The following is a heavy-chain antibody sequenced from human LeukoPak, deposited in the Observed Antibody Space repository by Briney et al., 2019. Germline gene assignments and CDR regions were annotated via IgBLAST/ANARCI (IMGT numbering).Heavy chain of an antibody. D-gene: IGHD3-22*01. J-gene: IGHJ4*02. V-gene: IGHV3-23*01. Sequence: GGSLRLSCAASGLTFSSYAMSWVRQAPGKGLEWVSVISGSGSSTYYADSVKGRFTISRDNSKNTLYLQMNSLRAEDTAVYYCAKVRYDSSGYQSPYFDYWGQGTLVTVSS. CDR3: AKVRYDSSGYQSPYFDY. CDR2: ISGSGSST. CDR1: GLTFSSYA.